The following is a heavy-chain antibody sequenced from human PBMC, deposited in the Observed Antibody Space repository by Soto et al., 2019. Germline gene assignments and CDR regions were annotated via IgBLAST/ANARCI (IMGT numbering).Heavy chain of an antibody. J-gene: IGHJ4*02. CDR2: ISSSSTI. V-gene: IGHV3-48*02. Sequence: EVQLVESGGGLVQPGGSLRLSCAASGFTFSSYSMNWVRPAPGKGLEWVSYISSSSTIYYADSVKGRFTISRDNAKNSLYLQMNSLRDEDTAVYYCARDPVVATAGERPSDYWGQGTRVTFSS. D-gene: IGHD2-21*02. CDR3: ARDPVVATAGERPSDY. CDR1: GFTFSSYS.